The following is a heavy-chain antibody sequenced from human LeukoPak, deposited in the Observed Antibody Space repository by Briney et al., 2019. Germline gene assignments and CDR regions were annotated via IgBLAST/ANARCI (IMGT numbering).Heavy chain of an antibody. CDR3: ARTRSGWIFDY. Sequence: SETLSLTCAVYGGSFSGYYWSWIRQPPGKGLEWIGEINHSGSTNYNPSLKSRVTISVDTSKNQFSLKLSSVTAADTAVYYCARTRSGWIFDYWGQGTLVTVSS. CDR2: INHSGST. J-gene: IGHJ4*02. D-gene: IGHD6-19*01. CDR1: GGSFSGYY. V-gene: IGHV4-34*01.